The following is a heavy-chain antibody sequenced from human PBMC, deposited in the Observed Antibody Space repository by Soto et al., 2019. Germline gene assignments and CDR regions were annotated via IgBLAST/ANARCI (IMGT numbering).Heavy chain of an antibody. D-gene: IGHD3-9*01. CDR2: FSACGGIS. CDR1: VFNVNNDA. J-gene: IGHJ4*02. Sequence: GCLILSCAACVFNVNNDAMSWVRQAPGQGLEWVSFFSACGGISNYAESVKGRFTISRDNSKKMVYLQMNSLRAGDRAVYYCAKDRNIYDLVPGYYFTGHYLDYWGQGTAVTVSS. CDR3: AKDRNIYDLVPGYYFTGHYLDY. V-gene: IGHV3-23*01.